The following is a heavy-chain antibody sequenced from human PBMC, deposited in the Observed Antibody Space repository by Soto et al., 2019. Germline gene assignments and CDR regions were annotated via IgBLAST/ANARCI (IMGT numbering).Heavy chain of an antibody. CDR3: ARDIVVVVAATPYYYYGMDV. Sequence: QVQLVQSGAEVKKPGSSVKVSCKASGGTFSSYAISWVRQAPGQGLEWMGGIIPIFGTANYAQKFQGRVTITADEYTSKAYMELSSLRSEDTAVYYCARDIVVVVAATPYYYYGMDVWGQGTTVTVSS. J-gene: IGHJ6*02. D-gene: IGHD2-15*01. V-gene: IGHV1-69*12. CDR1: GGTFSSYA. CDR2: IIPIFGTA.